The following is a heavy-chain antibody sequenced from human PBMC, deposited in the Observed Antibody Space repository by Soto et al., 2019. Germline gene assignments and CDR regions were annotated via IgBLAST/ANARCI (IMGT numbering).Heavy chain of an antibody. D-gene: IGHD3-16*01. CDR2: ISSSSSTI. Sequence: GGSLRLSCAASGFTFSSYSMNWVRQAPGKGLEWVSYISSSSSTIYYADSVKGRFTISRDNAKNSLYLQMNSLRAEDTAVYYCAGGTYVDGYWGQGTLVTVSS. CDR3: AGGTYVDGY. V-gene: IGHV3-48*01. CDR1: GFTFSSYS. J-gene: IGHJ4*02.